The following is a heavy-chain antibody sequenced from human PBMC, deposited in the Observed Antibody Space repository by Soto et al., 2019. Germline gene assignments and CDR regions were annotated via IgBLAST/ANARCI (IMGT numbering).Heavy chain of an antibody. CDR1: GGSMSNYY. D-gene: IGHD2-15*01. CDR2: VYYSGST. Sequence: PSETLSLTCTVSGGSMSNYYWSWIRQPPGRGLEWIGCVYYSGSTNYNPSLKSRVTISVDTSKHQFSLKLTSVTSADTAVYYCKTEQPSQVVNQWGTANLVTVS. CDR3: KTEQPSQVVNQ. V-gene: IGHV4-59*01. J-gene: IGHJ4*02.